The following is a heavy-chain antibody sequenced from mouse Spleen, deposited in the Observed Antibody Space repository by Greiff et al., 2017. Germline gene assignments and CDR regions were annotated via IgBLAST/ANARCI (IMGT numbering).Heavy chain of an antibody. CDR3: ARNYYGNAMDY. CDR1: GFTFSDYG. V-gene: IGHV5-17*01. J-gene: IGHJ4*01. D-gene: IGHD2-1*01. Sequence: DVKLVESGGGLVKPGGSLKLSCAASGFTFSDYGMHWVRQAPEKGLEWVAYISSGSSTIYYADTVKGRFTISRDNAKNTLFLQMTSLRSEDTAMYYCARNYYGNAMDYWGQGTSVTVSS. CDR2: ISSGSSTI.